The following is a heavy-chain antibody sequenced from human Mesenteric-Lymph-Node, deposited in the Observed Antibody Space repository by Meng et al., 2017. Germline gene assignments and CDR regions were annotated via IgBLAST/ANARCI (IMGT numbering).Heavy chain of an antibody. V-gene: IGHV3-48*03. CDR1: GFTFSSYE. J-gene: IGHJ6*02. Sequence: GESLKISCAASGFTFSSYEMNWVRQAPGKGLQWVSYISSSGSSIYYGDSVKGRFTISRDNAKNSLYLQMNSLRAEDTAVYYCAPLSVRGVIEPPDYYYGMDVWGQGTTVTVSS. CDR3: APLSVRGVIEPPDYYYGMDV. D-gene: IGHD3-10*01. CDR2: ISSSGSSI.